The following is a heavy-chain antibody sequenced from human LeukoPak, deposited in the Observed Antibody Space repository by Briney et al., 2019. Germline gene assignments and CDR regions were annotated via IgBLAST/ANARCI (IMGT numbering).Heavy chain of an antibody. Sequence: GGSLRLSCAASGFTFSRFWMSWVRQAPGKGLEWVASIDQDESTIRYVDSVRGRFTISRDNVKNSLYLQMNSLRAEDTAVYYCARETPYSNTWTDFDFWGQGTLVTVSS. J-gene: IGHJ4*02. CDR3: ARETPYSNTWTDFDF. D-gene: IGHD6-13*01. CDR2: IDQDESTI. V-gene: IGHV3-7*01. CDR1: GFTFSRFW.